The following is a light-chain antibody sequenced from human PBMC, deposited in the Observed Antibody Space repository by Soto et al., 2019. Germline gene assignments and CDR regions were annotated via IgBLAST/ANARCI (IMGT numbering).Light chain of an antibody. J-gene: IGKJ1*01. CDR3: LQHYIYPWT. V-gene: IGKV1-6*01. Sequence: AIQMTQSPSSLSAFVGDRVTITCRASQDIRTDLGWYQQKPGKAPKLLIYAASKLQSGVPSRISGSGSGTDFTLTISSLQPEDFATSYCLQHYIYPWTFGQGTKVEIK. CDR2: AAS. CDR1: QDIRTD.